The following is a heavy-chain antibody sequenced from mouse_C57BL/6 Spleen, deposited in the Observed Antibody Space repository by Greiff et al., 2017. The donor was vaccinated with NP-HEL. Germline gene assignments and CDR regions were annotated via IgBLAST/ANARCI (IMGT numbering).Heavy chain of an antibody. D-gene: IGHD2-4*01. CDR3: ARSDYDGYYFDY. CDR2: IDPNSGGT. J-gene: IGHJ2*01. CDR1: GYTFTSYW. Sequence: QVQLKQPGAELVKPGASVKLSCKASGYTFTSYWMHWVKQRPGRGLEWIGRIDPNSGGTKYNEKFKSKATLTVDKPSSTAYMQLSSLTSEDSAVYYCARSDYDGYYFDYWGQGTTLTVSS. V-gene: IGHV1-72*01.